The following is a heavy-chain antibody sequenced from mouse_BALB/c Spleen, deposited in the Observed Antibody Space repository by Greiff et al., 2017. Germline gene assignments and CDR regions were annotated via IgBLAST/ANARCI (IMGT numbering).Heavy chain of an antibody. CDR2: ISSGGST. CDR3: ARDRYAPMDY. Sequence: EVHLVESGGGLVKPGGSLKLSCAASGFTFSSYAMSWVRQTPEKRLEWVASISSGGSTYYPDSVKGRFTISRDNARNILYLQMSSLRSEDTAMYYCARDRYAPMDYWGQGTSVTVSS. J-gene: IGHJ4*01. D-gene: IGHD2-14*01. CDR1: GFTFSSYA. V-gene: IGHV5-6-5*01.